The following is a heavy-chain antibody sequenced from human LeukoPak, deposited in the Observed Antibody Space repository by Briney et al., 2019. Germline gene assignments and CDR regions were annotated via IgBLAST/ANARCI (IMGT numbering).Heavy chain of an antibody. CDR3: AAYRERYSHLPHAFDI. J-gene: IGHJ3*02. V-gene: IGHV4-61*02. Sequence: SETLSLTCTVSGDSISSNSYSWSWIRQAAGKGLEWIGRIYPSGITHYNPALNSRVTMSMDTSKNQFSLKLTSATAADTAVYYCAAYRERYSHLPHAFDIWGQGTMVTVSS. CDR1: GDSISSNSYS. CDR2: IYPSGIT. D-gene: IGHD5-24*01.